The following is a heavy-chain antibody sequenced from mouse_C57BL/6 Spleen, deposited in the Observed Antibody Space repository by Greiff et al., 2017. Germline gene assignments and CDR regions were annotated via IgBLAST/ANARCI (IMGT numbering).Heavy chain of an antibody. CDR2: IHPNSGST. CDR3: ARRSIYYYGSSHWYFDV. Sequence: QVQLQQPGAELVKPGASVKLSCKASGYTFTSYWMHWVKQRPGQGLEWIGMIHPNSGSTNYNEKFKSKATLTVDKSSSTAYMQLSSLTSEDSAVYYCARRSIYYYGSSHWYFDVWGTGTTVTVAS. D-gene: IGHD1-1*01. V-gene: IGHV1-64*01. CDR1: GYTFTSYW. J-gene: IGHJ1*03.